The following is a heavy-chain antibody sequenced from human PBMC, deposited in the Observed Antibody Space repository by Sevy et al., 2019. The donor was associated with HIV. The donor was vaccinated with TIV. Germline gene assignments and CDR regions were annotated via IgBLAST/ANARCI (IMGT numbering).Heavy chain of an antibody. CDR2: INSDGSST. CDR3: AKDTSDYGDYGGTYYFGMDV. J-gene: IGHJ6*02. CDR1: GFTFSSYW. Sequence: GGSLRLSCAASGFTFSSYWMHWVRQAPGKGLVWVSRINSDGSSTSYADSVKGRFTISRDNAKNTLYLQMNSLRAEDTAVYYCAKDTSDYGDYGGTYYFGMDVWGQGTTVTVSS. V-gene: IGHV3-74*01. D-gene: IGHD4-17*01.